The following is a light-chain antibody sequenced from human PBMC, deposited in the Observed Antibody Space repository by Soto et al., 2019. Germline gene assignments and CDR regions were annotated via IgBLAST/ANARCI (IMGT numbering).Light chain of an antibody. V-gene: IGLV2-14*01. CDR2: EVN. CDR3: SSKTSSAPYV. CDR1: SSDVGGYNY. J-gene: IGLJ1*01. Sequence: SALTQPASVSGSPGQSITISCTGTSSDVGGYNYVSWYQQHPGNAPRLMIYEVNNRPSGVPNRFSGSKSGNTASLTISGLQAEDEADYYCSSKTSSAPYVFGSGTKVT.